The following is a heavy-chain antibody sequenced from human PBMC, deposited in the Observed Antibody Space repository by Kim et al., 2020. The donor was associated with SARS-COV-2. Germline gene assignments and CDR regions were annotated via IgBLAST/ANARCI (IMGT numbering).Heavy chain of an antibody. Sequence: SETLSLTCAVYGGSFNAYYWGSIRQPPGKGLEWIGEINQSGSTTYNPSLKGRVSMSVDKSKNQLSLKLSSVTAADTATYYCARDEWLGARRTDYWGQGTLVTVSS. CDR3: ARDEWLGARRTDY. J-gene: IGHJ4*02. V-gene: IGHV4-34*01. CDR1: GGSFNAYY. D-gene: IGHD5-12*01. CDR2: INQSGST.